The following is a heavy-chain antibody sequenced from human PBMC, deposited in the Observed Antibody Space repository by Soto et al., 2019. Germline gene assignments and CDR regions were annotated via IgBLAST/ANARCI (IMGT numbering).Heavy chain of an antibody. D-gene: IGHD3-10*01. V-gene: IGHV1-3*01. CDR2: INAGNGNT. J-gene: IGHJ6*02. CDR3: ARDTAVVQWFGEIYYYYYGMDV. CDR1: GYPFTSYA. Sequence: ASVKVSCKASGYPFTSYAMHWVRQAPGQRLEWMGWINAGNGNTKYSQNFQGRVTITRDTSASTAYLELSSLRSEDTAVYYCARDTAVVQWFGEIYYYYYGMDVWGQGTTVTVSS.